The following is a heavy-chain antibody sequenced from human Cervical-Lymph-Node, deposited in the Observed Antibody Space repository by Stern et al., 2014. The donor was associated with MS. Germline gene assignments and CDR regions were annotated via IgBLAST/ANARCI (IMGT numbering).Heavy chain of an antibody. CDR1: GYSFPAYW. D-gene: IGHD6-6*01. J-gene: IGHJ6*02. V-gene: IGHV5-51*01. Sequence: EVQLVQSGAAVKKSGESLKISCTGSGYSFPAYWIAWVRQMPGKGLEWMGISHPGDSDIKYSPAVPSQVTISADKATRTHDLRRSSLKASDTAMYYCARQEGSRHYGLDVWGQGTTVTVSS. CDR2: SHPGDSDI. CDR3: ARQEGSRHYGLDV.